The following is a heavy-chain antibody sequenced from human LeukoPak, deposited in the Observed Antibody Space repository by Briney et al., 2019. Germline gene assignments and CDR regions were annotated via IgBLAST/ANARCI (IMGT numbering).Heavy chain of an antibody. J-gene: IGHJ1*01. V-gene: IGHV3-66*02. D-gene: IGHD3-3*01. Sequence: GGSLRLSCAASGFTVSSNYMSWVRQAPGKGLEWVSVIYSGGSTYYADSVKGRFTISRDNSKNTLYLQMNSLRAEDTAAYYCAREYYDFWSGSFQHWGQGTLVTVSS. CDR3: AREYYDFWSGSFQH. CDR2: IYSGGST. CDR1: GFTVSSNY.